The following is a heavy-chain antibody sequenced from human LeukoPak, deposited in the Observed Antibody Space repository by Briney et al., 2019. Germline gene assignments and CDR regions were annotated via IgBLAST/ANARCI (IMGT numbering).Heavy chain of an antibody. J-gene: IGHJ4*02. CDR1: GFTFSSYE. CDR3: ASVGYCGGDCYSAHFDY. CDR2: ISSSGSTI. V-gene: IGHV3-48*03. D-gene: IGHD2-21*02. Sequence: GGSLRLSCAASGFTFSSYEMNWVHQAPGKGLEWVSYISSSGSTIYYADSVKGRFTISRDNAKNSLYLQMNSLRAEDTAVYYCASVGYCGGDCYSAHFDYWGQGTLVTVSS.